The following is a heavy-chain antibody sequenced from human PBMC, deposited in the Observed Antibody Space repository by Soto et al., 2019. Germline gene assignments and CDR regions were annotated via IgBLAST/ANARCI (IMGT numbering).Heavy chain of an antibody. D-gene: IGHD3-9*01. V-gene: IGHV1-18*01. Sequence: QVQLVQSGAEVKKPGASVKVSCKASGYTFTSYGISWVRQAPGQGLEWMGWISAYNGNTNYAQKLQGRVTMTTDTTTSTAYMVMRSLRYDDTAVYYCARLLRYFPRLFSLAAYSLDYWGQGTLVTVSS. J-gene: IGHJ4*02. CDR2: ISAYNGNT. CDR3: ARLLRYFPRLFSLAAYSLDY. CDR1: GYTFTSYG.